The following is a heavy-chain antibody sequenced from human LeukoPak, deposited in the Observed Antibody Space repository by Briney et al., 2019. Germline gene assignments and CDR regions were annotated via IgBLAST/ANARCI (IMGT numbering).Heavy chain of an antibody. CDR3: GRDLTTLEHPGYYYGMDV. D-gene: IGHD2-15*01. Sequence: PGRSLRLSCVASGFTFRSYAMHWVRQAPGKGLEWVTVISSEGTNKYYADSVKGRFTVSRDNSKNTMYLQMNSLRDKDTAVYHCGRDLTTLEHPGYYYGMDVWGQGTTVTVSS. CDR2: ISSEGTNK. V-gene: IGHV3-30-3*01. J-gene: IGHJ6*02. CDR1: GFTFRSYA.